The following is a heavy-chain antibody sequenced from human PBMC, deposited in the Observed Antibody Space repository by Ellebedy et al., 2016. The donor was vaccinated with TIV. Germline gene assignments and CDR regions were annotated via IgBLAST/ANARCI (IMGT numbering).Heavy chain of an antibody. V-gene: IGHV1-69*04. CDR2: IIPILGMT. CDR3: ARWAGPSVTFQGPYDD. CDR1: GGTFSNHA. D-gene: IGHD1-7*01. Sequence: AASVKVSCKASGGTFSNHATNWLRQAPGQGLEWMGRIIPILGMTHYAQKFQGRLTFTADTSTRTAYMALSSLRSEDSAVYYCARWAGPSVTFQGPYDDWGQGTLVAVSS. J-gene: IGHJ4*02.